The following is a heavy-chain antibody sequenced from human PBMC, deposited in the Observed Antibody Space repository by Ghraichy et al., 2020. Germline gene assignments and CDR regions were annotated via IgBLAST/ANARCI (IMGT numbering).Heavy chain of an antibody. V-gene: IGHV1-69*13. CDR2: IIPIFGTA. CDR1: GGTFSSYA. D-gene: IGHD6-19*01. CDR3: ASGPRDSGWPFDI. Sequence: SVKVSCKASGGTFSSYAISWVRQAPGQGLEWMGGIIPIFGTANYAQKFQGRVTITADESTSTAYMELSSLRSEDTAVYYCASGPRDSGWPFDIWGQGTMVTVSS. J-gene: IGHJ3*02.